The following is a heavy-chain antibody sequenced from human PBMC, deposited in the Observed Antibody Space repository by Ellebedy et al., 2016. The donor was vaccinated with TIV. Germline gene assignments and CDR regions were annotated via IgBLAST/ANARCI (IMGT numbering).Heavy chain of an antibody. CDR3: ATLVRYTYGRRGMDV. CDR1: GYTLTELL. D-gene: IGHD5-18*01. CDR2: VDPEDGKR. J-gene: IGHJ6*02. V-gene: IGHV1-24*01. Sequence: ASVKVSCKVSGYTLTELLMHWVRQAPGKGPEWMGGVDPEDGKRIYAQKFQGRVTMTEDTSTDKAYIDVSSLRPEDTAVYYCATLVRYTYGRRGMDVWGQGTTVTVSS.